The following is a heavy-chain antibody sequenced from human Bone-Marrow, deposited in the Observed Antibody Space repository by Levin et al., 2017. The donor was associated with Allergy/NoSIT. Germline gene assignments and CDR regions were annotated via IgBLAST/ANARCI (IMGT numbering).Heavy chain of an antibody. V-gene: IGHV4-39*07. J-gene: IGHJ6*02. Sequence: SQTLSLTCTVSGGSISSYNHYWGWIRQPPGKGLEWIGNIFHSGSTYSNPSLKSRVTISVDTSKNQFSLKMISVTAADTAVYFCAKSHSSSPYYGMGVWGQGTKVTVSS. CDR3: AKSHSSSPYYGMGV. CDR2: IFHSGST. CDR1: GGSISSYNHY. D-gene: IGHD6-13*01.